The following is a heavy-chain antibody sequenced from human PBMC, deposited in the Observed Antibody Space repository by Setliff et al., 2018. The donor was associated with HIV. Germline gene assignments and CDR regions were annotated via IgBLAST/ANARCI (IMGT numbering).Heavy chain of an antibody. Sequence: GSLRPSCTASGFIFGDYAMSWVRQAPGKGLEWVGVIRSKGYGGTTDYAASVKGRFTLSRDDSKSIAYLQMSSLKTDDTAVYYCAGDSYGYLTDYWGRGTLVTVSS. D-gene: IGHD2-2*03. CDR1: GFIFGDYA. V-gene: IGHV3-49*04. J-gene: IGHJ4*02. CDR3: AGDSYGYLTDY. CDR2: IRSKGYGGTT.